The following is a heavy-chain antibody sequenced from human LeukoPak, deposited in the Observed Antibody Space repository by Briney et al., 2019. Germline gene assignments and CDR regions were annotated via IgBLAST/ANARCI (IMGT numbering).Heavy chain of an antibody. CDR3: ARGLTPAGYCSSTSCPLLFDP. J-gene: IGHJ5*02. V-gene: IGHV1-18*01. CDR2: ISAYNGNT. CDR1: GYTFTSYG. D-gene: IGHD2-2*01. Sequence: ASVKVSCKASGYTFTSYGISWVRQAPGQGLGWMGWISAYNGNTNYAQKLQGRVTMTTDTSTSTAYMELRSLRSDDTAVYYCARGLTPAGYCSSTSCPLLFDPWGQGTLVTVSS.